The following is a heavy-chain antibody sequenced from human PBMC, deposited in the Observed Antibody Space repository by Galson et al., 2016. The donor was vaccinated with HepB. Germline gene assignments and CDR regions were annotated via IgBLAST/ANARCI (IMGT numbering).Heavy chain of an antibody. CDR2: MSPKSGNT. Sequence: SVKVSCKASGYTFNNYDINWVRQATGRGLEWVARMSPKSGNTDSAQQFQGRVSMSRETSISTAYMELRSLRPDDTALYYCAREGYGGIDAFDIWGQGTMVIVSS. V-gene: IGHV1-8*01. CDR3: AREGYGGIDAFDI. CDR1: GYTFNNYD. J-gene: IGHJ3*02. D-gene: IGHD4-23*01.